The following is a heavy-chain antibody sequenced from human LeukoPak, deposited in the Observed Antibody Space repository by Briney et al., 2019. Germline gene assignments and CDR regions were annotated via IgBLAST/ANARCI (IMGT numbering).Heavy chain of an antibody. J-gene: IGHJ3*02. CDR2: IYTSGST. CDR3: AREGVDSGYYFKPFDI. V-gene: IGHV4-61*02. Sequence: SETLSLTCTVSGGSISSRSYYWSWIRQPAGKGLVWIGRIYTSGSTNYNPSLKSRVTISVDTSKNQFSLKLTSVTAADTAVYYCAREGVDSGYYFKPFDIWGQGTMVTVSS. CDR1: GGSISSRSYY. D-gene: IGHD3-22*01.